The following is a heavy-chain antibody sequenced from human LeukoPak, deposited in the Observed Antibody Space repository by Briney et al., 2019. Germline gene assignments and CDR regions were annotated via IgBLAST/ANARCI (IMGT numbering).Heavy chain of an antibody. Sequence: SETLSLTCTVSGGSMSSYYWSRIRQPAGKGLEWMGRIYTSGSTNYNPSLKSRVTMSVDTSKNQFSLKLSSVTAADTAVYYCARGNYYDSSGYYPWFDPWGQGTLVTVSS. V-gene: IGHV4-4*07. CDR3: ARGNYYDSSGYYPWFDP. D-gene: IGHD3-22*01. CDR1: GGSMSSYY. J-gene: IGHJ5*02. CDR2: IYTSGST.